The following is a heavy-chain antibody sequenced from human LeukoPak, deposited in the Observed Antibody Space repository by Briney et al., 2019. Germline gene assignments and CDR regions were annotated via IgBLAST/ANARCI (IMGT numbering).Heavy chain of an antibody. V-gene: IGHV3-33*01. D-gene: IGHD3-9*01. CDR1: GFTFSSYG. CDR2: TWYDGSNK. Sequence: GGSLRLSCAASGFTFSSYGMHRVRQAPGKGLEWVAVTWYDGSNKYYADSVKGRFTISRDNSKNTLYLQMNSLRAEDTAVYYCARDQKRYFDWFRPDILYYYGMDVWGQGTTVTVSS. CDR3: ARDQKRYFDWFRPDILYYYGMDV. J-gene: IGHJ6*02.